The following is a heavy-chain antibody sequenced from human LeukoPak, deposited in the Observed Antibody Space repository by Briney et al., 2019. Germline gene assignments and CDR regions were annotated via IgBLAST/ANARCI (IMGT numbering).Heavy chain of an antibody. Sequence: GGSLRLSCAASGFTFDDYAMHWVRQAPGKGLEWVSSISSSSSYIYYADSVKGRFTVSRDNAKNSLYLQMNSLRAEDTAVYYCARTALGLDYWGQGTLVTVSS. V-gene: IGHV3-21*01. CDR1: GFTFDDYA. D-gene: IGHD2-21*02. J-gene: IGHJ4*02. CDR2: ISSSSSYI. CDR3: ARTALGLDY.